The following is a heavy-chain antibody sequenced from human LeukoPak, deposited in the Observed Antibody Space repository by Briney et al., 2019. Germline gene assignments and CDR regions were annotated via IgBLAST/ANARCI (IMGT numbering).Heavy chain of an antibody. J-gene: IGHJ4*02. CDR1: GFTFSSYA. CDR3: AKTRPLDSSSWPHGDY. Sequence: GGSLRLSCAASGFTFSSYAMSWVRQAPGKGLEWVSAISGSGDSTYYGDSVKGRFTISRDNSKNTLYLQMNSLRAEDTAVYYCAKTRPLDSSSWPHGDYWGQGTLVTVSS. CDR2: ISGSGDST. V-gene: IGHV3-23*01. D-gene: IGHD6-13*01.